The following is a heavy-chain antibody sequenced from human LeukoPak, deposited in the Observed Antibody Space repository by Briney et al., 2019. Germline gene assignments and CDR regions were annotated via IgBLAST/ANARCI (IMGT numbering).Heavy chain of an antibody. Sequence: SVKVSCKASGGTFSSYAISWVRQAPGQGLEWMGGIIPIFGTANYAQKFQGRVTIAADESTSTAYMELSSLRSEDTAVYYCARGLVGATDAFDIWGQGTMVTVSS. D-gene: IGHD1-26*01. CDR1: GGTFSSYA. V-gene: IGHV1-69*01. CDR3: ARGLVGATDAFDI. CDR2: IIPIFGTA. J-gene: IGHJ3*02.